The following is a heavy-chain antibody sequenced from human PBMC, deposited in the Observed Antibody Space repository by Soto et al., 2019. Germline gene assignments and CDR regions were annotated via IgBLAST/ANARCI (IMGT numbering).Heavy chain of an antibody. J-gene: IGHJ6*02. V-gene: IGHV3-53*01. Sequence: PRGVLKISCAASGFTVSSNYMSWVRQAPGKGLEWVSVIYSGGSTYYADSVKGRFTISRDNSKNTLYLQMNSLGAEDTAVYYCATDSTSIQLWSPYYYYGMDVWGQGTTVTVSS. CDR3: ATDSTSIQLWSPYYYYGMDV. D-gene: IGHD5-18*01. CDR2: IYSGGST. CDR1: GFTVSSNY.